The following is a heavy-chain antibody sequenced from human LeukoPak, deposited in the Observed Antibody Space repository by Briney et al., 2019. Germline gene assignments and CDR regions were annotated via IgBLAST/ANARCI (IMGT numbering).Heavy chain of an antibody. CDR1: GFTSSSYW. D-gene: IGHD3-10*01. V-gene: IGHV3-74*01. J-gene: IGHJ4*02. Sequence: GGSLRLSCAASGFTSSSYWMYWVRQAPGKGLVWVSRISNDGTTTNFADPVKGRFTISRDNAKNTVYLQMNSLRAEDTAVYYCTRDITLTRGGRSDYWGQGTLVTVSS. CDR3: TRDITLTRGGRSDY. CDR2: ISNDGTTT.